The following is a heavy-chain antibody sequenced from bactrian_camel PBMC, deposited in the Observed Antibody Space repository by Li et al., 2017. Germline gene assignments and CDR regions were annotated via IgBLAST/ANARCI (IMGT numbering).Heavy chain of an antibody. V-gene: IGHV3S40*01. J-gene: IGHJ4*01. CDR2: INVVSGP. CDR3: VRYASNYAGDY. Sequence: VQLVESGGGLVQPGGSLRLSCAASGFTFSSSYMSWVRQAPGKGLEWVSSINVVSGPYYADSVKGRFTISRDNGKNTVYLQMNSLKPEDTAVYYCVRYASNYAGDYWGQGTQVTVS. CDR1: GFTFSSSY. D-gene: IGHD4*01.